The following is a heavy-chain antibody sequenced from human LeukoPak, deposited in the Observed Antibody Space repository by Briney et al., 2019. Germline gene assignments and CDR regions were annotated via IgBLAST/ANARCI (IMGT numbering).Heavy chain of an antibody. CDR3: ARESSGYYPLFY. V-gene: IGHV1-18*01. Sequence: ASVEVSCKASGYTFTSYGISWVRQAPGQGLEWMGWISAYNGNTNYAQKLQGRVTMTTDTSTSTAYMELRSLRSDDTAVYYCARESSGYYPLFYWGQGTLVTVSS. D-gene: IGHD3-22*01. CDR1: GYTFTSYG. CDR2: ISAYNGNT. J-gene: IGHJ4*02.